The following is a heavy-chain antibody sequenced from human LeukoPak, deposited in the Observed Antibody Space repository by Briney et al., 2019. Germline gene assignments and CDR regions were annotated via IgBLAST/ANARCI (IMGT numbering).Heavy chain of an antibody. CDR2: IYHSGST. J-gene: IGHJ2*01. Sequence: SETLSLTCTVSGYSISSGCYWGWIRQPPGKGLEWIGSIYHSGSTYYNPSLKSRVTISVDTSKNQFSLKLSSVTAADTAVYYCARDRGYSGFWYFDLWGRGTLVTVSS. CDR3: ARDRGYSGFWYFDL. V-gene: IGHV4-38-2*02. CDR1: GYSISSGCY. D-gene: IGHD5-12*01.